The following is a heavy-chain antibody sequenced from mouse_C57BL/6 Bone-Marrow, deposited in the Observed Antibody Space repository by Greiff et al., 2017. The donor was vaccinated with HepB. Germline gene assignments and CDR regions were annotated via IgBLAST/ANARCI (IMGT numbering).Heavy chain of an antibody. Sequence: QVQLQQPGTELVKPGASVKLSCKASGYTFTSYWMHWVKQRPGQGLEWIGNINPSNGGTNYNEKFKSKATLTVDKSSSTAYMQLSSLTSEDAAVYYCARRHDYYGSSLYYFDYWGQGTTLTVSS. CDR3: ARRHDYYGSSLYYFDY. J-gene: IGHJ2*01. D-gene: IGHD1-1*01. CDR2: INPSNGGT. V-gene: IGHV1-53*01. CDR1: GYTFTSYW.